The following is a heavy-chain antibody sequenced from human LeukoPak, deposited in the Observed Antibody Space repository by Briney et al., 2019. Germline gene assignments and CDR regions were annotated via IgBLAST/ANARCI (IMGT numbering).Heavy chain of an antibody. Sequence: SETLSLTCTVSGGSISSGGYYWSWIRQHPGKGLEWIGYIYYSGSTYYNPSLKSRVTISVDTSKNQFSLKLSSVAAADTAVYYCARICSSTSCHKDSFDCWGQGTLVTVYS. D-gene: IGHD2-2*01. J-gene: IGHJ4*02. V-gene: IGHV4-31*03. CDR3: ARICSSTSCHKDSFDC. CDR2: IYYSGST. CDR1: GGSISSGGYY.